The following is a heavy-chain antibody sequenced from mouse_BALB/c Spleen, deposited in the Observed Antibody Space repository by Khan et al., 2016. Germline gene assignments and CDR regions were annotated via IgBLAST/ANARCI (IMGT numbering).Heavy chain of an antibody. CDR1: GYSFTGYF. J-gene: IGHJ2*01. CDR2: INPHIGET. V-gene: IGHV1-20*02. Sequence: IQLVQSGPELVKPGASVKISCKASGYSFTGYFMNWVMQSHGKSLEWIGRINPHIGETLYNQKFKGKATLTVDEFSRTAHLELRSLASEDSAVYYCARKNGSDFDDWGKGTTLTVSS. CDR3: ARKNGSDFDD. D-gene: IGHD1-1*01.